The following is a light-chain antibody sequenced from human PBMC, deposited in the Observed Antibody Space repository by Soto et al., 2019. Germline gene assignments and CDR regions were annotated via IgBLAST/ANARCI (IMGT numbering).Light chain of an antibody. CDR3: AAWDDSLGGHVV. V-gene: IGLV1-44*01. CDR1: TSNIGSNT. Sequence: QSVLTQPPSESGTPGQRGIISCSGGTSNIGSNTVSWYQHLPGTSPKVVIYSSDQRPSGVPDRFSASKSGTSASLAISGLQSEDEAFFYCAAWDDSLGGHVVFGGGTKLTVL. CDR2: SSD. J-gene: IGLJ2*01.